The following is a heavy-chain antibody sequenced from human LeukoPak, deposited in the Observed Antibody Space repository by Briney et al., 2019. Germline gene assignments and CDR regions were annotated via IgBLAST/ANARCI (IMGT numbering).Heavy chain of an antibody. D-gene: IGHD3-22*01. CDR2: IKQDGSEK. J-gene: IGHJ4*02. CDR3: ARAADYYDSSGYWGFDY. CDR1: GFTFSSYW. Sequence: GGSLRLSCAASGFTFSSYWMSWVRQAPGKGLEWVANIKQDGSEKYYVDSVKGRFTISRDNAKNSLYLQMNSLRAEDTAVYYCARAADYYDSSGYWGFDYWGQGTLVTVSS. V-gene: IGHV3-7*03.